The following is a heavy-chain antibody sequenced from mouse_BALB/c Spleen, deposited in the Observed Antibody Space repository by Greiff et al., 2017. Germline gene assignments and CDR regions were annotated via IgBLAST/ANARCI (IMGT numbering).Heavy chain of an antibody. CDR3: AREGLSAMDY. CDR2: IDPSDSYT. J-gene: IGHJ4*01. D-gene: IGHD2-4*01. Sequence: VQLQQPGAELVKPGASVKLSCKASGYTFTSYWMHWVKQRPGQGLEWIGEIDPSDSYTNYNEKFKSKATLTVDKSSSTAYMQLSSLTSEDSAVYYCAREGLSAMDYWGQGTSVTVSS. CDR1: GYTFTSYW. V-gene: IGHV1-69*02.